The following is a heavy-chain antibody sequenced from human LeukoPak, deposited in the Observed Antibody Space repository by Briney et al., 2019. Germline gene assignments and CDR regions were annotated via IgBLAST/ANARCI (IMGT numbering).Heavy chain of an antibody. D-gene: IGHD3-10*01. Sequence: PSETLSLTCAVYGGSFSGYYWSWIRQPPGKGLEWIGEINHSGSTNYNPSLKSRVTISVDTSKNQFSLKLSSVTAADTAVYYCAREGNAFPYYYYYYMDVWGKGTTVTVS. V-gene: IGHV4-34*01. CDR2: INHSGST. J-gene: IGHJ6*03. CDR3: AREGNAFPYYYYYYMDV. CDR1: GGSFSGYY.